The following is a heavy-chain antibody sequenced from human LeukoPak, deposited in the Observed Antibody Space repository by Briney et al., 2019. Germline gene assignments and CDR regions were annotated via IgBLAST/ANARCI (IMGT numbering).Heavy chain of an antibody. J-gene: IGHJ4*02. CDR2: IYTSGST. CDR3: ARSAKAAGYSLNN. V-gene: IGHV4-4*07. CDR1: GGSISSYY. Sequence: PSETLSLTCTVSGGSISSYYWSWLRQPAGKGLEWIGRIYTSGSTKYNPSLKSRVHISLDTFKNKFSLSLSSVTAADTAVYYCARSAKAAGYSLNNWGQGTLVTVSS. D-gene: IGHD5-18*01.